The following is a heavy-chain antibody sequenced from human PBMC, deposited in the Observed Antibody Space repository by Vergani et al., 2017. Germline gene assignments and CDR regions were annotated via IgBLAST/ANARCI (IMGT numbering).Heavy chain of an antibody. D-gene: IGHD3-3*01. Sequence: EVQLVESGGGLVQPGRSLRLSCAASGFTFDDYAMHWVRQTPGTGLEWVSVISWNSGSIGYADSVKGRFTISRDNAKNSLYLQMNSLRAEDTALYYCAKDPGRSAILGVEGGMDVWGQG. CDR1: GFTFDDYA. CDR2: ISWNSGSI. J-gene: IGHJ6*02. CDR3: AKDPGRSAILGVEGGMDV. V-gene: IGHV3-9*01.